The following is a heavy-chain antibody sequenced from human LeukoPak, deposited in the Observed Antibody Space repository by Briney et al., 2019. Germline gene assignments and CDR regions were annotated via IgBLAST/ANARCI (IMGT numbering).Heavy chain of an antibody. CDR3: ARAGKYSSGWSDAFDI. V-gene: IGHV1-69*05. CDR2: IIPIFGTA. D-gene: IGHD6-19*01. Sequence: ASVKVSCKASGYTFNSYYMHWVRQAPGQGLEWMGGIIPIFGTANYAQKFQGRVTITTDESTSTAYMELSSLRSEDTAVYYCARAGKYSSGWSDAFDIWGQGTMVTVSS. CDR1: GYTFNSYY. J-gene: IGHJ3*02.